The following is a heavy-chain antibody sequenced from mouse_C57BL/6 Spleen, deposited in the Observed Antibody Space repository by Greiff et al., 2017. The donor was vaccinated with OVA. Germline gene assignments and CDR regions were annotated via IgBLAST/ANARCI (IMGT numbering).Heavy chain of an antibody. Sequence: VQLQQPGAELVKPGASVKMSCKASGYTFTSYWITWVKQRPGQGLEWIGDIYPGSGSTNYNEKFKSKATLTVDTSSSTAYMQLSSLTSEDSAVYYCARWDYGSSYVYFDVWGTGTTVTVSS. CDR1: GYTFTSYW. V-gene: IGHV1-55*01. CDR2: IYPGSGST. J-gene: IGHJ1*03. D-gene: IGHD1-1*01. CDR3: ARWDYGSSYVYFDV.